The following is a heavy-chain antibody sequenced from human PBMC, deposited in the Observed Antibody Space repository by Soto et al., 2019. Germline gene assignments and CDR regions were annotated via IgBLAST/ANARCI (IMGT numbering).Heavy chain of an antibody. D-gene: IGHD2-15*01. V-gene: IGHV1-3*01. CDR2: INAGNGNT. Sequence: ASVKVSCKASGYTFTSYAMHWVRQAPGQRLEWMGWINAGNGNTKYSQKFQGRVTITRDTSASTAYMELSSLRSEDTAVYYCARERTPRCSGGSCYSRFDYWGQGTLVTVSS. J-gene: IGHJ4*02. CDR3: ARERTPRCSGGSCYSRFDY. CDR1: GYTFTSYA.